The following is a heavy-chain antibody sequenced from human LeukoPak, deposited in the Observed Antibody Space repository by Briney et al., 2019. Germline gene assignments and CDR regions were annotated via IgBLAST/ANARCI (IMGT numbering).Heavy chain of an antibody. CDR2: LLGGGGT. J-gene: IGHJ4*02. D-gene: IGHD4-17*01. V-gene: IGHV3-23*01. CDR3: AKRSAMTTVTGDS. CDR1: GFSFSDYA. Sequence: GGSLRLSCAASGFSFSDYAMSWVRQAPGKGLEWVSSLLGGGGTYYVDSVKGRFTISIDNSKNTLYLQMNSLRAEDTAIYYCAKRSAMTTVTGDSWGQGTLVTVSS.